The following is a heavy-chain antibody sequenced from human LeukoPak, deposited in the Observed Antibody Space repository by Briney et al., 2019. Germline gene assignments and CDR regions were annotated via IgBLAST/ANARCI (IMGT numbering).Heavy chain of an antibody. CDR2: ISSSSSYI. Sequence: GGSLRLSCAASGFTFCSYSMNWVRQAPGKGLEWVSSISSSSSYIYYADSVKGRFTISRDNAKNSLYLQMNSLRAEDTAVYYCARVGILNWFDPWGQGTLVTVSS. CDR3: ARVGILNWFDP. CDR1: GFTFCSYS. J-gene: IGHJ5*02. V-gene: IGHV3-21*01.